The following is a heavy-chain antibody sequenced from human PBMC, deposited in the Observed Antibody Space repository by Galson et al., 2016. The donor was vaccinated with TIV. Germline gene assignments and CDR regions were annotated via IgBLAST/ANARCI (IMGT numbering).Heavy chain of an antibody. Sequence: SLRLSCAVSGFTPRNAWMSWVRQAPGKGLEWVGRIKSETDDGTTTYAAPVKGRFTISRDDSENTLYLQLRSLNAEDTAVYYCATVGNPAYFKFWGQGTLVTVSS. CDR2: IKSETDDGTT. CDR3: ATVGNPAYFKF. J-gene: IGHJ4*02. D-gene: IGHD2/OR15-2a*01. CDR1: GFTPRNAW. V-gene: IGHV3-15*06.